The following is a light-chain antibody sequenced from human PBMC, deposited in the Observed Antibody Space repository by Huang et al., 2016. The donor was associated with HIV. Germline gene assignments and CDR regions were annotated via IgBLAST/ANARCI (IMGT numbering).Light chain of an antibody. CDR1: QSVSSN. V-gene: IGKV3-15*01. J-gene: IGKJ3*01. CDR2: GAS. CDR3: QQNNNWPPLFT. Sequence: EIVMTQSPATLSASPGERVTLSCRASQSVSSNLAWYQQKPGQAPRRLIYGASTRATGIPARFSGSGSGTDFTLTISSLQSEDFAVYYCQQNNNWPPLFTFGPGTKVDIK.